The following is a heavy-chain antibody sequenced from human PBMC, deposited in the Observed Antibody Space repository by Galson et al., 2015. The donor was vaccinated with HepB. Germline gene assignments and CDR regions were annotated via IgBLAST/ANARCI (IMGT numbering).Heavy chain of an antibody. CDR2: ISSSGSTI. V-gene: IGHV3-11*01. Sequence: SLRLSCAASGFTFSDYYMSWIRQAPGKGLEWVSYISSSGSTIYYADSVKGRFTISRDNAKNSLYLQMNSLRAEDTAVYYCALLGLEWLLPLDYWGQGTLVTVSS. D-gene: IGHD3-3*01. CDR3: ALLGLEWLLPLDY. J-gene: IGHJ4*02. CDR1: GFTFSDYY.